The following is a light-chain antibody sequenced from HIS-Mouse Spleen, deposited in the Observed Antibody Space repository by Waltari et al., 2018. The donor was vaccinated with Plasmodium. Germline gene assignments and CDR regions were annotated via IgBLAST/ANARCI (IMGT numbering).Light chain of an antibody. CDR3: QQSYSTWT. CDR1: QSISNY. CDR2: AES. Sequence: DIQMTQSPSSLYASVGDRVTITCRASQSISNYLNWYQQKPGKAPQFLIYAESTLQSGVPSRFSGSGSGTDFTLTISSLQPEDFATYYCQQSYSTWTFGQGTKVEIK. V-gene: IGKV1-39*01. J-gene: IGKJ1*01.